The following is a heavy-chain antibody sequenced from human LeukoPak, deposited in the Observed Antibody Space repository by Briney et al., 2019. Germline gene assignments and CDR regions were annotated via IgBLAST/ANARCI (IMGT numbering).Heavy chain of an antibody. J-gene: IGHJ4*02. Sequence: ASVMVSCKASGYTFTGYYMHWVRQAPGQGLEWMGWINPNSGGTNYAQKFQGRVTMTRDTSISTAYMELSRLRSDDAAVYYCARDYDSSGYYGYWGQGTLVTVSS. V-gene: IGHV1-2*02. CDR2: INPNSGGT. CDR3: ARDYDSSGYYGY. D-gene: IGHD3-22*01. CDR1: GYTFTGYY.